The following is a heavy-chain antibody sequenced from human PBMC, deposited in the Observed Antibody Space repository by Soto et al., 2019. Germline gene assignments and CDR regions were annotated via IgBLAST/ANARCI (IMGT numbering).Heavy chain of an antibody. D-gene: IGHD3-10*01. CDR2: SNTDNGET. CDR3: ARVVTADGTGEIDK. Sequence: QVQLVQSGAAVKKPGASVRLSCKPSGYTFSTFGITWVRQAPGQGLEWMGWSNTDNGETNYAKNFQGRVTMTTDTSTNTAYMERRSLRYDDTGVYYCARVVTADGTGEIDKWGQGTPVTVSS. CDR1: GYTFSTFG. V-gene: IGHV1-18*01. J-gene: IGHJ4*02.